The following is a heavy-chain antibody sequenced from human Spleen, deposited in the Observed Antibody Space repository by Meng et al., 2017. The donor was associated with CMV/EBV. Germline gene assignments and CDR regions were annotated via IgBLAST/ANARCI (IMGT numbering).Heavy chain of an antibody. J-gene: IGHJ4*01. CDR3: ARLRFALGFCSSANCSPRLYHYCFDY. D-gene: IGHD2-2*01. V-gene: IGHV4-39*01. Sequence: GCIRQHQGKGLVWVGRSSYSGSSYYIPSLQSRVTISVDTAQNEFSLKLSSVTAADTVIFYCARLRFALGFCSSANCSPRLYHYCFDYWGHGTLVTVSS. CDR2: SSYSGSS.